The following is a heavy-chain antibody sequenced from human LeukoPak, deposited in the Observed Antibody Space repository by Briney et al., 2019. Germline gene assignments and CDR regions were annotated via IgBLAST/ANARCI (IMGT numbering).Heavy chain of an antibody. J-gene: IGHJ6*03. D-gene: IGHD6-25*01. CDR2: INPTSGGT. CDR1: GYTFTSYY. Sequence: ASVKVSCKASGYTFTSYYMHWVRQAPGQGLEWMGWINPTSGGTNYAQKFQGRVTMTMDTAIRAAYMELSRLRSDDTAVYYCAREGSGRLLRRYYYYMDVWGKGTTVTVSS. V-gene: IGHV1-2*02. CDR3: AREGSGRLLRRYYYYMDV.